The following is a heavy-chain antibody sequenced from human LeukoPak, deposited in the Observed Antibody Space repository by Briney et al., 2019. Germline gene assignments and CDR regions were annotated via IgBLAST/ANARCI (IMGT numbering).Heavy chain of an antibody. CDR2: IRSKAYGGTT. Sequence: GGSLRLSCAASGFAFSSYAIHWVRQAPGKGLEWVGFIRSKAYGGTTKNAASVKGRFTISRDDSRSIAYLQMNSLKTEDTAVYYCTRRYNYDSSGYYYVRDAFDIWGQGTMVTVSS. CDR3: TRRYNYDSSGYYYVRDAFDI. CDR1: GFAFSSYA. J-gene: IGHJ3*02. D-gene: IGHD3-22*01. V-gene: IGHV3-49*04.